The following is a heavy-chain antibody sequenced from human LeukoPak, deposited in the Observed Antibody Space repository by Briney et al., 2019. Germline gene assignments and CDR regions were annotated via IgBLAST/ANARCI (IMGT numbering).Heavy chain of an antibody. CDR2: ISAYNGNT. J-gene: IGHJ3*02. Sequence: ASVKVSCKASGYTFTSYGISGVRQAPGQGLEWMGWISAYNGNTNYAQKLQGRVTMTTDTSTSTAYMELRSLRSDDTAVYYCARVYDILTGYYPGDAFDIWGQGKMVTVSS. V-gene: IGHV1-18*01. CDR1: GYTFTSYG. CDR3: ARVYDILTGYYPGDAFDI. D-gene: IGHD3-9*01.